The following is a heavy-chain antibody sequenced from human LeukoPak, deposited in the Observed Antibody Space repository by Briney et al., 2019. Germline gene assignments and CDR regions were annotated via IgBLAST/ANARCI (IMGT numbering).Heavy chain of an antibody. CDR1: GFAFSSYN. CDR2: ISNSGSSI. Sequence: GGSLRLSCAASGFAFSSYNMNWVRQAPGKGLEWVSYISNSGSSIYYAGSVEGRFTVSRDNAKTSLYLQMNSLRAEDTAVYYCVREGGSGSYSEYWGQGTLVTVSS. J-gene: IGHJ4*02. V-gene: IGHV3-48*01. D-gene: IGHD3-10*01. CDR3: VREGGSGSYSEY.